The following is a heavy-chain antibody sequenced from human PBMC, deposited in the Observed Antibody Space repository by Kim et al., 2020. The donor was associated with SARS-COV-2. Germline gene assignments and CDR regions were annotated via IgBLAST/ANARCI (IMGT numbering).Heavy chain of an antibody. CDR3: VRGGGYYYFYY. CDR2: INHSGST. Sequence: SETLSLTCAVYGGSFSGYYWSWIRQPPGKGLGWIGEINHSGSTNYNRSLKSRATIAVDTSNTQFSLKLSSVTAADTAVYYCVRGGGYYYFYYWGQGTGVT. V-gene: IGHV4-34*01. CDR1: GGSFSGYY. D-gene: IGHD3-16*01. J-gene: IGHJ4*02.